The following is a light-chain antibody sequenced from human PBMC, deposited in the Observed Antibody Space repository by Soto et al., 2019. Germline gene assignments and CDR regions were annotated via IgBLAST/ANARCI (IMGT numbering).Light chain of an antibody. J-gene: IGLJ3*02. CDR2: DTS. CDR1: TGAVTSGHY. Sequence: QAVVTQEPSLTVSPGGTVTLTCASSTGAVTSGHYPYWFQQKPGQAPKTLIYDTSNKHSWTPARLSGSLLGGKAALTLSGAQPEEEADYYCLLYYGGPRVFGGGTQLTVL. CDR3: LLYYGGPRV. V-gene: IGLV7-46*01.